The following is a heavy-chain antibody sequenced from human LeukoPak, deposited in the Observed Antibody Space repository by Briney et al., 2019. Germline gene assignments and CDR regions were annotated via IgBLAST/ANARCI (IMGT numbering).Heavy chain of an antibody. D-gene: IGHD1-26*01. Sequence: GGSLRLSCAASGFTFSDYCMSWVRQAPGKGLEWVSVLYSSGSTSYADSVKGRFTISRDTSENTLYLHMNSLRAEDTAVYYCARGSDIVGANRAPFDPWGQGTLVTVSS. J-gene: IGHJ5*02. CDR2: LYSSGST. V-gene: IGHV3-53*01. CDR3: ARGSDIVGANRAPFDP. CDR1: GFTFSDYC.